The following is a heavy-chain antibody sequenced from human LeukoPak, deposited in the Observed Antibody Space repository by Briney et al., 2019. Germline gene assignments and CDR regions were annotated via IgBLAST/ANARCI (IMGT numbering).Heavy chain of an antibody. CDR3: VSGFLSRRLGVLDY. Sequence: GGSLRLSSAASGFTFNNYVMKWVRQAPGEGLEWVSGVTAGGDITSYADSVKGRFTISRDNSKNTQYLQMNSLRADDTAVYYCVSGFLSRRLGVLDYWGQGTLVTVSS. CDR2: VTAGGDIT. J-gene: IGHJ4*02. D-gene: IGHD3-3*01. V-gene: IGHV3-23*01. CDR1: GFTFNNYV.